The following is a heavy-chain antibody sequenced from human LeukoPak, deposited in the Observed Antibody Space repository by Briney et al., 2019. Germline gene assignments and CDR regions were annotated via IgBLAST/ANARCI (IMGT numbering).Heavy chain of an antibody. CDR3: TRDWRNLGYDY. CDR1: GFTVSSNY. D-gene: IGHD5-12*01. V-gene: IGHV3-53*01. J-gene: IGHJ4*02. Sequence: GGSLRLSCAASGFTVSSNYMSWVRQAPGKGLEWVSVIYSGGSTYYADSVKGRFTISRDNSKNTLYLQMNSLRAEDTAVYYCTRDWRNLGYDYWGQGTLVTVSS. CDR2: IYSGGST.